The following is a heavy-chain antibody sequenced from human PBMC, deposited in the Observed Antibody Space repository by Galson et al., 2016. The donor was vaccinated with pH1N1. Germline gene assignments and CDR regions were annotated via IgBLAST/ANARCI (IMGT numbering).Heavy chain of an antibody. CDR2: IFYSEST. CDR1: GGSISSGDYY. J-gene: IGHJ4*02. Sequence: TLSLTCTVSGGSISSGDYYWSWIRQPPGKGLEWIGYIFYSESTYYNPSLKGRVTIAVNTSKNQFCLKLTSVTAADTAVYYCARGVAAAGTYYFDYWGQGTLVTVSS. V-gene: IGHV4-30-4*08. D-gene: IGHD6-13*01. CDR3: ARGVAAAGTYYFDY.